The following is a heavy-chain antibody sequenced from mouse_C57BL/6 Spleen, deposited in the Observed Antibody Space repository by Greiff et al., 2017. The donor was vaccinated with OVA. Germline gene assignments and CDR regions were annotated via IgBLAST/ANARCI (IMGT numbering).Heavy chain of an antibody. D-gene: IGHD3-2*02. V-gene: IGHV1-15*01. CDR3: TRWGSSGPFDY. Sequence: QVQLQQSGAELVRPGASVTLSCKASGYTFTDYEMHWVKQTPVHGLEWIGAIDPETGGTAYNQKFKGKAILTADKSSSTAYMELRSLTSEDSAVYYCTRWGSSGPFDYWGQGTTLTVSS. CDR1: GYTFTDYE. J-gene: IGHJ2*01. CDR2: IDPETGGT.